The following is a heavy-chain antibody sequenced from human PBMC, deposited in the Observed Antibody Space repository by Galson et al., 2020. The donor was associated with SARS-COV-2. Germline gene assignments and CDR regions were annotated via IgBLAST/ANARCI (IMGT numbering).Heavy chain of an antibody. J-gene: IGHJ4*02. D-gene: IGHD2-2*01. Sequence: QMETSETLSLTCTVSVGSITSSSSYWGWIRQPPGKGLEWIGNIYHSGITYYTPSLKSRVTMSVDTSKNQFSLKLSSVTAADTAVYYCARLASGASWFDFWGQGTLVTVSS. CDR2: IYHSGIT. CDR3: ARLASGASWFDF. CDR1: VGSITSSSSY. V-gene: IGHV4-39*01.